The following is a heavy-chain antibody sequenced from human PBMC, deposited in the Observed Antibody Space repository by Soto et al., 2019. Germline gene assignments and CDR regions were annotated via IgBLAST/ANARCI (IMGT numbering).Heavy chain of an antibody. CDR2: ISGSDGKT. CDR1: GFSFGSYA. D-gene: IGHD3-3*01. Sequence: GGSLRLSCAASGFSFGSYALSWVRQAPGKGLEWVSTISGSDGKTFYADSVKGRFSISRDTSQSTLYLQINSLRADDTAMYYCARWSYLDYWGQGTRVTVSS. CDR3: ARWSYLDY. V-gene: IGHV3-23*01. J-gene: IGHJ4*02.